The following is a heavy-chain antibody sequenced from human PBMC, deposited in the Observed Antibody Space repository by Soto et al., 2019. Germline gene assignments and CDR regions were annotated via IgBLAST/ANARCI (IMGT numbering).Heavy chain of an antibody. CDR3: ASSPIYYYDSPGNWFDP. CDR2: IYYSGST. CDR1: GGSISSSSYY. J-gene: IGHJ5*02. Sequence: SETLSLTCTVSGGSISSSSYYWGWIRQSPGKGLEWIGSIYYSGSTYYNPSLKSRVTISVDTSKNQFSLKLSSVTAADTAVYYCASSPIYYYDSPGNWFDPWGQGTLVTVSS. V-gene: IGHV4-39*01. D-gene: IGHD3-22*01.